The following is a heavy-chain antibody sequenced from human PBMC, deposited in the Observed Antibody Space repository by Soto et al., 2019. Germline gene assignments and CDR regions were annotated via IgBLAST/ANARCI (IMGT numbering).Heavy chain of an antibody. CDR2: IYYSGST. J-gene: IGHJ4*02. Sequence: QVQLQESGPGLVKPAQTLSLTCTVSGGSINSGGYYWSWIRQHPGVGLEWIGYIYYSGSTNYNPSLTSRLTISVDMSMNQVSLELSSVTAADTAGYSCARDGGYGSGSYRFDYWGQGTLVTVSS. CDR3: ARDGGYGSGSYRFDY. CDR1: GGSINSGGYY. V-gene: IGHV4-31*03. D-gene: IGHD3-10*01.